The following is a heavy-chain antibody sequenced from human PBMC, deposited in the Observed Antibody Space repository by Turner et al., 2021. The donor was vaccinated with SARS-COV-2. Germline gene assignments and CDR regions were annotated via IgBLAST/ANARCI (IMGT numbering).Heavy chain of an antibody. CDR1: GFTFSSSS. CDR2: ISSSSSYI. CDR3: ARSPTAPGYYYDSSGYYTPYYFDY. D-gene: IGHD3-22*01. V-gene: IGHV3-21*01. Sequence: EVQLVDSGGGLVKPGGSLRLSCAASGFTFSSSSMNWVRQAPGKGLEWVSSISSSSSYIYYADSVKGRFTISRDNAKNSLYLQMNSLRAEDTAVYYCARSPTAPGYYYDSSGYYTPYYFDYWGQGTLVTVSS. J-gene: IGHJ4*02.